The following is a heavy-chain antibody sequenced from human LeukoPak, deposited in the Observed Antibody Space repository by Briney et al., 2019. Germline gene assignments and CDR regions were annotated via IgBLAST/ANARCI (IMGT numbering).Heavy chain of an antibody. J-gene: IGHJ3*02. CDR3: ARPISGYGSFDI. V-gene: IGHV4-31*03. CDR2: TYYSGTT. Sequence: SETLSLTCTVSGGSISSGGYYWSWIRQHPGKGLEWIGYTYYSGTTYYNPSLRSRVTISLDTSKNQFSLKLCSVTAADTAVYYCARPISGYGSFDIWGQGTMVTVSS. CDR1: GGSISSGGYY. D-gene: IGHD3-22*01.